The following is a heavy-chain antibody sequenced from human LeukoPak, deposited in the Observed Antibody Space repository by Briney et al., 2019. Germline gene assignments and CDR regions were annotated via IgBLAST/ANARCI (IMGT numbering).Heavy chain of an antibody. CDR1: GGTFSSYA. CDR2: IIPIFGTA. J-gene: IGHJ6*03. D-gene: IGHD6-13*01. V-gene: IGHV1-69*05. CDR3: ARNSAAAGNYYYYYIDV. Sequence: PRASVKLSCKASGGTFSSYAISWVRQAPGQGLEWMGGIIPIFGTANYAQEFQGRVTITTDESTSTAYMELSSLRSEDTAVYYCARNSAAAGNYYYYYIDVWGKGTTVTVSS.